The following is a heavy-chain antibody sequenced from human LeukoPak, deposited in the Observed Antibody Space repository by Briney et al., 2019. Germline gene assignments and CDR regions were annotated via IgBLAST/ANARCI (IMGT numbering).Heavy chain of an antibody. CDR3: ARDRGGHFEASFDY. D-gene: IGHD2/OR15-2a*01. CDR1: GFTFSSYW. J-gene: IGHJ4*02. Sequence: GGSLRLSCAASGFTFSSYWMSWVRQAPGKGLEWVANIKQDGNEKYYVDSVKGRFTISRDNAKNSLYLQMNSLGAEDTAVYYCARDRGGHFEASFDYWGQGTLVTVSS. V-gene: IGHV3-7*01. CDR2: IKQDGNEK.